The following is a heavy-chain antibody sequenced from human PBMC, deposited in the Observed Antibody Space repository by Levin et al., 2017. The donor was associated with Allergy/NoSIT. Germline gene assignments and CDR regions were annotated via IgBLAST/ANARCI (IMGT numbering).Heavy chain of an antibody. Sequence: SGESLKISCAASGFAFTSSAMSWVRQAPGKGLEWVSAITGSGDTTYYPDSVKGRFTISRDNFRSTLYLQMNILRAEDTAVYYCAKDYISYDYYGLDVWGQGTTVTVSS. CDR3: AKDYISYDYYGLDV. V-gene: IGHV3-23*01. CDR1: GFAFTSSA. D-gene: IGHD2/OR15-2a*01. CDR2: ITGSGDTT. J-gene: IGHJ6*02.